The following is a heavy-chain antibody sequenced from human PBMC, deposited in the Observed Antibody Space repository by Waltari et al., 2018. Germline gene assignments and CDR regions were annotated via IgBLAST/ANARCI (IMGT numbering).Heavy chain of an antibody. CDR3: ARTRYSSSPY. CDR1: GFTFSSYW. V-gene: IGHV3-7*01. CDR2: IKQDGSEK. J-gene: IGHJ4*02. D-gene: IGHD6-13*01. Sequence: VQLVESGGGLVQPGGSLRLSCAASGFTFSSYWMSWVRQAPGKGLEWVANIKQDGSEKDYVDAVKGRFTIARDNAKNSLYLQMNSLRAEDTAVYYCARTRYSSSPYWGQGTLVTVSS.